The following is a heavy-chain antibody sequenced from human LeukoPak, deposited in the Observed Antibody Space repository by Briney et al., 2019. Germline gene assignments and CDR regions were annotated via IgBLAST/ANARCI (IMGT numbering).Heavy chain of an antibody. CDR1: GFTVSSNY. CDR2: IYSGGST. Sequence: QSGGSLRLSCAASGFTVSSNYLSWVRQAPGKGLEWVSVIYSGGSTYYADSVKGRFTISRDNSKNKLYLQMNSLTAEDTAVYYCAKARYYASSGPPSFQHWGQGTLVTVSS. V-gene: IGHV3-53*01. CDR3: AKARYYASSGPPSFQH. J-gene: IGHJ1*01. D-gene: IGHD3-22*01.